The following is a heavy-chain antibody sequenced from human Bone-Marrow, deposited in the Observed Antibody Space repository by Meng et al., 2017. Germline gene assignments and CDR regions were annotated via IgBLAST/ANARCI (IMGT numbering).Heavy chain of an antibody. Sequence: QLQLQESGPGLVKPSETLSLTCTVSGGSISSSSYYWGWIRQPPGKALEWTGSIDYSGSTYYNPSPKSRVTISADTSKNQFSLKLSSVTAADTAVYYCVRHKYNYGQSPFDYWGQGTLVTVSS. CDR2: IDYSGST. CDR3: VRHKYNYGQSPFDY. D-gene: IGHD5-18*01. J-gene: IGHJ4*02. V-gene: IGHV4-39*01. CDR1: GGSISSSSYY.